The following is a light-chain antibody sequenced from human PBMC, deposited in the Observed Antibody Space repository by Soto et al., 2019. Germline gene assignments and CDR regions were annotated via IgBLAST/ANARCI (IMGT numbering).Light chain of an antibody. Sequence: DIQMTQSPSSLSSSVGDRVTITCRASQNIAGSLIWYHQKPGRAPKFLLFSASSSQLRVPSRFSASGCGTEFTLTISSLQPEDFATYFCQQSYTSLITFGRGTRLEIK. CDR3: QQSYTSLIT. CDR1: QNIAGS. V-gene: IGKV1-39*01. J-gene: IGKJ5*01. CDR2: SAS.